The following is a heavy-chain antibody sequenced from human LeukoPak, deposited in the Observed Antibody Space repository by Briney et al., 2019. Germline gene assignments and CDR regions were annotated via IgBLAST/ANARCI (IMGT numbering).Heavy chain of an antibody. CDR2: ISAYNGNT. CDR3: ARGEMATINRPEGFDY. J-gene: IGHJ4*02. Sequence: ASVKVSCTASGYTFTSYGISWVRQAPGQGLEWMGWISAYNGNTNYAQKLQGRVTMTTDTSTSTAYMELRSLRSDDTAVYYCARGEMATINRPEGFDYWGQGTLVTVSS. CDR1: GYTFTSYG. V-gene: IGHV1-18*01. D-gene: IGHD5-24*01.